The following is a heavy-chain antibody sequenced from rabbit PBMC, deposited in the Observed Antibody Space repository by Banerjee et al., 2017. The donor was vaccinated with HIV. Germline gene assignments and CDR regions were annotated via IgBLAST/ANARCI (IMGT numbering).Heavy chain of an antibody. CDR3: ARDQGYDDDGDVSPYGMDL. V-gene: IGHV1S40*01. CDR1: GIDFSDYQY. Sequence: QSLEESGGDLVKPGASLTLTCKASGIDFSDYQYMCWVRQAPGKGLEWIACIYGGSSGSTYYASWAKGRFTISKTSSTTVTLQMTSLTAADTATYFCARDQGYDDDGDVSPYGMDLWGPGTLVTVS. D-gene: IGHD2-1*01. CDR2: IYGGSSGST. J-gene: IGHJ6*01.